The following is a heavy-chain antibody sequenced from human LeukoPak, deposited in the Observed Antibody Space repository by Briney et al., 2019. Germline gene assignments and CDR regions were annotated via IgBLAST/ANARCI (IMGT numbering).Heavy chain of an antibody. CDR1: GYTFTGYY. Sequence: ASVKVSCKASGYTFTGYYIHWVQQAPGQGLEWMGWINPNSGDTDYAQKFQGRVTMTRDTSISTAYMELSRLRSDDTAVYYCARVAGTYYYDSSAYYLKSPFDYWGQGTLVTVSS. CDR2: INPNSGDT. V-gene: IGHV1-2*02. D-gene: IGHD3-22*01. J-gene: IGHJ4*02. CDR3: ARVAGTYYYDSSAYYLKSPFDY.